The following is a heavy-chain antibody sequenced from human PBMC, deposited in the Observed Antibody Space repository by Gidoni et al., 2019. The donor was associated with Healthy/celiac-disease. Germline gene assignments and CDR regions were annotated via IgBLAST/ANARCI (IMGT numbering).Heavy chain of an antibody. D-gene: IGHD2-21*02. CDR1: GYTFTGYY. V-gene: IGHV1-2*02. CDR2: INPNSGGT. J-gene: IGHJ4*02. CDR3: ARDPGILMSGNPLFDY. Sequence: QVQLVQSGAEVKKPGASVKVSCKASGYTFTGYYMHWVRQAPGQGLEWMGWINPNSGGTNYAQKFQGRVTMTRDTSISTAYMELSRLRSDDTAVYYCARDPGILMSGNPLFDYWGQGTLVTVSS.